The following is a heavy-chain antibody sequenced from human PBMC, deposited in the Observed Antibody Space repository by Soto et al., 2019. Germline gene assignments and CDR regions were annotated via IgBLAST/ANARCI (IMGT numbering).Heavy chain of an antibody. V-gene: IGHV4-30-4*01. Sequence: SETLSLTCTVSGGSISSGDYYWSWIRQPPGKGLEWIGYIYYSGSTYYNPSLKSRVTISVDTSKNQFSLKLSSVTAADTAVYYSARRAFCSRAECFDGFDVWGHGTAITVSS. CDR1: GGSISSGDYY. CDR3: ARRAFCSRAECFDGFDV. D-gene: IGHD3-3*01. J-gene: IGHJ3*01. CDR2: IYYSGST.